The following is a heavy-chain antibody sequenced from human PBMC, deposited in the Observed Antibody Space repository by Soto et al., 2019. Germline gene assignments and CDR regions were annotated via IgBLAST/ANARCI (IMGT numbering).Heavy chain of an antibody. CDR2: IYSGGTT. Sequence: GGSLRLSCVASGITVNSNYMNWVRQAPGKGLEWVSLIYSGGTTDYADSVKGRFTISRDSSSNTLYLQMNSLRAEDTAVYYCARGTIAAAGTDGAFDIWGQGTMVT. CDR1: GITVNSNY. D-gene: IGHD6-13*01. CDR3: ARGTIAAAGTDGAFDI. V-gene: IGHV3-66*01. J-gene: IGHJ3*02.